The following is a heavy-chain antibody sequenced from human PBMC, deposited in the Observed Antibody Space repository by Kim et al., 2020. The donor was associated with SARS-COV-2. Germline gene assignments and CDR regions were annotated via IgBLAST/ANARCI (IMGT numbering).Heavy chain of an antibody. D-gene: IGHD4-17*01. V-gene: IGHV3-23*01. CDR3: AKDLTNYGDYVSGAFDI. CDR2: ISGSGGST. CDR1: GFTFSSYA. Sequence: GGSLRLSCAASGFTFSSYAMSWVRQAPGKGLEWVSAISGSGGSTYYADSVKGRFTISRDNSKNTLYLQMNSLRAEDTAVYYCAKDLTNYGDYVSGAFDIWGQGTMVTVSS. J-gene: IGHJ3*02.